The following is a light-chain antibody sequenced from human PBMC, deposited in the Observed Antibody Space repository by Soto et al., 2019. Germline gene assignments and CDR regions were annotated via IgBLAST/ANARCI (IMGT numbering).Light chain of an antibody. V-gene: IGKV1-5*01. Sequence: DIQMPQYPSTLSASVGDRVTITCRASQSISSWLAWYQQKPGQAPKLLIYDASSLESGIPSRFSGSGSGTEFTLTISSLQPDDFATYYCQQYNSYPWTFGQGTKVDIK. CDR2: DAS. J-gene: IGKJ1*01. CDR3: QQYNSYPWT. CDR1: QSISSW.